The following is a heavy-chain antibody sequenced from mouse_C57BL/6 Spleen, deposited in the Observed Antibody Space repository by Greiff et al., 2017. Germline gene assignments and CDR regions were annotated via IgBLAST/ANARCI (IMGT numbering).Heavy chain of an antibody. D-gene: IGHD1-1*01. CDR3: ARGGTTGWYFDV. Sequence: QVQLKQPGAELVKPGASVKMSCKASGYTFTSYWIGDIYPGSGSTNYNEKFKSKATLTVDTSSSTAYMQLSSLTSEDSAVYYCARGGTTGWYFDVWGTGTTVTVSS. CDR1: GYTFTSYW. J-gene: IGHJ1*03. V-gene: IGHV1-55*01. CDR2: IYPGSGST.